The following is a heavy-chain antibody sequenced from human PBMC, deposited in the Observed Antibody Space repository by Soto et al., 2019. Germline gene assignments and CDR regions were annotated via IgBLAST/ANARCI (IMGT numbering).Heavy chain of an antibody. CDR1: GFTFSSYG. CDR2: IWYDGSTK. Sequence: QVQLVESGGGVVQPGRSLRLSCAASGFTFSSYGMHWVRQAPGKGLEWVAVIWYDGSTKYYADSVKGRFTISRDNSKNTLYLQMNSLRAEDTAVYYCAREEADMVGMDVWGKGTTVTVSS. CDR3: AREEADMVGMDV. J-gene: IGHJ6*03. D-gene: IGHD5-12*01. V-gene: IGHV3-33*01.